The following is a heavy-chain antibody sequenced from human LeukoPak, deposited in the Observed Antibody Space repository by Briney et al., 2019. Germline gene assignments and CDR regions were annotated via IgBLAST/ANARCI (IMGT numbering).Heavy chain of an antibody. CDR3: ARGLGRITMVRGVNYYYMDV. V-gene: IGHV1-24*01. CDR1: GYTLTELS. D-gene: IGHD3-10*01. J-gene: IGHJ6*03. Sequence: ASVKVSCKVSGYTLTELSMHWVRQAPGKGLEWMGGFDPEDGETIYAQKFQGRVTITTDESTSTAYMELSSLRSEDTAVYYCARGLGRITMVRGVNYYYMDVWGKGTTVTVSS. CDR2: FDPEDGET.